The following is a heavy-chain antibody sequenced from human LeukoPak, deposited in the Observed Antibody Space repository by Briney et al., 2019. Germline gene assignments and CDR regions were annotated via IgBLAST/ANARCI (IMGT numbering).Heavy chain of an antibody. CDR1: GGSISSYY. CDR2: IYYSGST. J-gene: IGHJ4*02. V-gene: IGHV4-59*01. Sequence: PSETLSLTCTVSGGSISSYYWSWIRQPPGKGLEWIGYIYYSGSTNYNPSLKSRVTISVDTSKNQFSLKLSSVTAADTAVYYCAKVVVVIGSGFGREDYWGQGTLVTVSS. CDR3: AKVVVVIGSGFGREDY. D-gene: IGHD2-21*01.